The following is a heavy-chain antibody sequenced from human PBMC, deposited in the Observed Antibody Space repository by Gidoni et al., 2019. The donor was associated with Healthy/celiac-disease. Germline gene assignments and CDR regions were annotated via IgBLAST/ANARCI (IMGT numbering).Heavy chain of an antibody. D-gene: IGHD4-17*01. V-gene: IGHV4-59*08. CDR2: IYYSGST. Sequence: QVQLQESGPGLVKPSETLSLTCTVSGGSISSYYWSWIRQPPGKGLEWIGYIYYSGSTTYNPSLKSRVTISVDTSKNQFSLKLSSVTAADTAVYYCARHPPGDLAFDIWGQGTMVTVSS. J-gene: IGHJ3*02. CDR1: GGSISSYY. CDR3: ARHPPGDLAFDI.